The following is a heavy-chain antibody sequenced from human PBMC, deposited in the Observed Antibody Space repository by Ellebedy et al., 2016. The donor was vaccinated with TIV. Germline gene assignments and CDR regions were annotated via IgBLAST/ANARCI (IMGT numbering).Heavy chain of an antibody. J-gene: IGHJ4*02. Sequence: AASVKVSCKASGYTFTSHYIHWVRQAPGQGLEWMGVINPSAGTTTYAQKFQGRVSMTRDTSTSTMYMEVSSLRSEDTAVYYCARDSATRSYSGHSDFDFWGQGTLVTVSS. V-gene: IGHV1-46*01. CDR1: GYTFTSHY. CDR2: INPSAGTT. D-gene: IGHD4-23*01. CDR3: ARDSATRSYSGHSDFDF.